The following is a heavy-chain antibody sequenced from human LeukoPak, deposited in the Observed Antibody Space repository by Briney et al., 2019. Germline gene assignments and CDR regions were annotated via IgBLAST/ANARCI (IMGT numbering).Heavy chain of an antibody. Sequence: SETLSLTCTVSGGSISSYYWSWIRQPPGKGLEWIGYIYYSGSTNYNPSLKSRVTISVDTSKNQFSLKLSSVTAADTAVYYCARDRLFGWYFDLWGRGTLVTVSS. J-gene: IGHJ2*01. D-gene: IGHD3-16*01. CDR3: ARDRLFGWYFDL. CDR1: GGSISSYY. CDR2: IYYSGST. V-gene: IGHV4-59*01.